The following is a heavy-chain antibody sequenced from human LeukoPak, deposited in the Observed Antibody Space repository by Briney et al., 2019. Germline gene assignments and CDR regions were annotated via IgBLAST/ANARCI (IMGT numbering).Heavy chain of an antibody. V-gene: IGHV3-30*18. D-gene: IGHD6-13*01. J-gene: IGHJ6*02. Sequence: GGSLTLPCAASGLNFSIYGMHCLRQAPGKALEWLAYKSYGGSNIYHLDPETGRLTISRDNSKNRLYLQMNSLRAEDTAVYYCAKDSHSSSWYPIHYYYCGMDVWGQGTTVTVSS. CDR3: AKDSHSSSWYPIHYYYCGMDV. CDR2: KSYGGSNI. CDR1: GLNFSIYG.